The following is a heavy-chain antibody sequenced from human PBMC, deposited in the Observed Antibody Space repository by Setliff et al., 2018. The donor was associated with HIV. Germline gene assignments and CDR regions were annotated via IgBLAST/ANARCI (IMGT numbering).Heavy chain of an antibody. D-gene: IGHD5-12*01. V-gene: IGHV1-2*02. Sequence: GASVKVSCKASKYTFTDYYMHWVQQAPGQGLEWMGWINPNNGGTNYTQKFQGRVAMTRDTSTSTVYMELSSLRSEDTAVYYCASAGAWQRNALDIWGQGTMVTVSS. CDR1: KYTFTDYY. CDR3: ASAGAWQRNALDI. CDR2: INPNNGGT. J-gene: IGHJ3*02.